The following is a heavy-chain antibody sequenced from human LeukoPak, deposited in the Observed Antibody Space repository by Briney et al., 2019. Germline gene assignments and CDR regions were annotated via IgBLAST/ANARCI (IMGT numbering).Heavy chain of an antibody. Sequence: GGSLRLSCAASGFTFSSYWMSWVRQAPGKGLEGVANIKQDGSEKYYVDSVKGRFTISRDNAKNSLYLQMNSLRAEDTAVYYCARVGPYSTYYYYYMDVWGKGTTVTVSS. CDR2: IKQDGSEK. CDR3: ARVGPYSTYYYYYMDV. V-gene: IGHV3-7*01. CDR1: GFTFSSYW. D-gene: IGHD6-13*01. J-gene: IGHJ6*03.